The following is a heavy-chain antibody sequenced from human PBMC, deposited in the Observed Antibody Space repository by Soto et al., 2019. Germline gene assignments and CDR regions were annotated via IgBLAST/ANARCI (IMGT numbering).Heavy chain of an antibody. CDR3: ARVAVAGTRVDY. D-gene: IGHD6-19*01. CDR1: GGSISSSNW. J-gene: IGHJ4*02. CDR2: IYHSGST. V-gene: IGHV4-4*02. Sequence: QVQLQESGPGLVKPSGTLSLTCAVSGGSISSSNWWSWVRQPPGKGLEWIGEIYHSGSTNYNPSPTSRAPISVDKSKNQFPRKLSSVTAADTAVYYCARVAVAGTRVDYWGQGTLVTVSS.